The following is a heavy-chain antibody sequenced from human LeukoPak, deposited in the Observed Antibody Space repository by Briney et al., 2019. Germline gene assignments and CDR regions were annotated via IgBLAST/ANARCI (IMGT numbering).Heavy chain of an antibody. CDR2: IYHSGST. CDR3: ARNGGNSDFDY. Sequence: SETLSLTCTVSGGSISSYYWSWIRQPPGKGLEWIGEIYHSGSTNYNPSLKSRVTMLLDKSKNQFSLKLSSVTAADTAVYYCARNGGNSDFDYWGQGTLVTVSS. CDR1: GGSISSYY. V-gene: IGHV4-59*04. J-gene: IGHJ4*02. D-gene: IGHD4-23*01.